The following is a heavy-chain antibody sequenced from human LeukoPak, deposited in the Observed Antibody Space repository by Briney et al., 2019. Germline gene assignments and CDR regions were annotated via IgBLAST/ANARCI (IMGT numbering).Heavy chain of an antibody. Sequence: GASVKGSCKASGGTFSSYAISWVRQAPGQGLEWMGGIIPIFGTANYAQKFQGRVTITADESTSTAYMELSSLRSEDTAVYYCATSFDFWSGYLPTREYYFDYWGQGTLVTVSS. J-gene: IGHJ4*02. CDR1: GGTFSSYA. CDR2: IIPIFGTA. D-gene: IGHD3-3*01. CDR3: ATSFDFWSGYLPTREYYFDY. V-gene: IGHV1-69*13.